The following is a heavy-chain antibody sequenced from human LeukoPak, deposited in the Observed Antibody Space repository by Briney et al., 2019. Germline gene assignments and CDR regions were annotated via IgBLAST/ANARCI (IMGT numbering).Heavy chain of an antibody. CDR2: ITRSSTST. J-gene: IGHJ5*02. D-gene: IGHD1-20*01. CDR1: GFTFSSYS. Sequence: PGGSLRLSCAASGFTFSSYSMNWVRQAPGKGLEWISSITRSSTSTYYTDSMRGRFTISRDNAKNSLYLQMNSLRAEGTAVYYCARDNWNDAPGGFDPWGQGTLVTVSS. CDR3: ARDNWNDAPGGFDP. V-gene: IGHV3-21*01.